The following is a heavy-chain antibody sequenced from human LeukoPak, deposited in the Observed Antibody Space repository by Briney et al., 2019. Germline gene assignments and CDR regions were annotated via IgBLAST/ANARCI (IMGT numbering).Heavy chain of an antibody. CDR1: GYTFTSYD. D-gene: IGHD3-22*01. V-gene: IGHV1-8*01. CDR2: MNPNSGNT. Sequence: GASVKVSCKASGYTFTSYDINWVRQATGQGLEWMGWMNPNSGNTGYAQKFQGRVTMTRNTSISTAYMELSSLRSEDTAVYYCARGQRAYYYDSSGYSDAFDILGQGTMVTVSS. J-gene: IGHJ3*02. CDR3: ARGQRAYYYDSSGYSDAFDI.